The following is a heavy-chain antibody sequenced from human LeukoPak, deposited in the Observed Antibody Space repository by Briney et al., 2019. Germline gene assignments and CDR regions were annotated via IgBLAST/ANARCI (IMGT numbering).Heavy chain of an antibody. V-gene: IGHV3-23*01. CDR3: ARGRHLYSYAYDYYMDV. CDR2: ISGSGGST. Sequence: GGTLRLSCAASGFTFSSYGMSWVRQAPGKGLEWVSAISGSGGSTYYADSVKGRFTISRDNSKNTLYLQMNSLRAEDTAVYYCARGRHLYSYAYDYYMDVWGKGTTVTISS. J-gene: IGHJ6*03. CDR1: GFTFSSYG. D-gene: IGHD5-18*01.